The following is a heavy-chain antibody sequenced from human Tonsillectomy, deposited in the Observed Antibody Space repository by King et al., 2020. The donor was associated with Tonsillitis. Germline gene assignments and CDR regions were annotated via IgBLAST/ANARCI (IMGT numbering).Heavy chain of an antibody. D-gene: IGHD3-3*01. Sequence: QLVQSGGGVVQPGRSLRLSCAASGFNFSNYAIHWGRQAPGKGLELVTVMSFDGSNKYYADSVKGRFTISIDNSKKTLYLQMNSLRPEDTAVYYCARGDYDFWSGYYPVDYWGQGTLVTVSS. CDR1: GFNFSNYA. CDR3: ARGDYDFWSGYYPVDY. V-gene: IGHV3-30-3*01. J-gene: IGHJ4*02. CDR2: MSFDGSNK.